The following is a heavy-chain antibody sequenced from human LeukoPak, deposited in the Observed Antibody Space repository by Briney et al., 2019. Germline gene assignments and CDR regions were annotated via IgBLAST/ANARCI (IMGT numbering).Heavy chain of an antibody. CDR2: IYYSGST. Sequence: SQTLSLTCTVPGGSLSSGDYYWSWIRQPPGKGLEWIGYIYYSGSTYYNPSLKSRVTISVDTSKNQFSLKLSSVTAADTAVYYCARELAYCGGDCYTFDYWGQGTLVTVSS. CDR1: GGSLSSGDYY. D-gene: IGHD2-21*02. CDR3: ARELAYCGGDCYTFDY. V-gene: IGHV4-30-4*01. J-gene: IGHJ4*02.